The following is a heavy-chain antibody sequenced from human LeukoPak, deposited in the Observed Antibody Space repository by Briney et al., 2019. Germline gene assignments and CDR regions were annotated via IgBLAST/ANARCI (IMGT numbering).Heavy chain of an antibody. CDR1: GFTFSSYW. D-gene: IGHD3-16*02. Sequence: GGSLRLSCAASGFTFSSYWMHWVRQAPGKGLVWVSRINSDGSSTSYADSVKGRFTISRDNAKNTLYLQMNSLRAEDTAVYYCARASYDYVWGSSRPDAFDIWGQGTMVTVSS. J-gene: IGHJ3*02. CDR3: ARASYDYVWGSSRPDAFDI. V-gene: IGHV3-74*01. CDR2: INSDGSST.